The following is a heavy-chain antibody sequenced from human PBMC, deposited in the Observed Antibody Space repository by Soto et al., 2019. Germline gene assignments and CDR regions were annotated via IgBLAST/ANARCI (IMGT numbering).Heavy chain of an antibody. CDR2: IYPGDSET. V-gene: IGHV5-51*01. J-gene: IGHJ4*01. Sequence: GESLKISCKGSGYSFTSYWIGWVRQMPGKGLEWMGIIYPGDSETRYSPSFQGQVTISADKSISTADLQWSSLKASDSAMYDCARQSPEAVAGTLFDYWGQGTLVTVSS. CDR1: GYSFTSYW. CDR3: ARQSPEAVAGTLFDY. D-gene: IGHD6-19*01.